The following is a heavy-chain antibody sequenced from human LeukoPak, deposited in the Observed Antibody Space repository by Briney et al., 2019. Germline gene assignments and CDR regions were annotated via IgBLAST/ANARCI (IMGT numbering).Heavy chain of an antibody. CDR1: GFTFSKYE. V-gene: IGHV3-48*03. Sequence: PGGSLRLSCSASGFTFSKYEMHWVRQAPGKGLEWVSYIGSSGSMIHYADSVKGRFTVSRDNAKNALYLQTDRLRAEDTAVYYCSVVWKYWGQGTLVTVSS. J-gene: IGHJ4*02. D-gene: IGHD2-2*01. CDR3: SVVWKY. CDR2: IGSSGSMI.